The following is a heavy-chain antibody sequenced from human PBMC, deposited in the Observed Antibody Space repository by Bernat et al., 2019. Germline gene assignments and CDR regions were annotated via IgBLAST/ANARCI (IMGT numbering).Heavy chain of an antibody. V-gene: IGHV4-34*01. D-gene: IGHD4-23*01. CDR3: ARRSRGTVVTRGLYYFDY. J-gene: IGHJ4*02. Sequence: QVQLQQWGAGLLKPSETLSLTCAVYGGSISGNYWSWIRQPPGKGLEWIGEINHSGSTNYNPSLKSRVTISVDTSKNQFSLKLSSVTAAYTAVYYCARRSRGTVVTRGLYYFDYWGQGTLVTVSS. CDR2: INHSGST. CDR1: GGSISGNY.